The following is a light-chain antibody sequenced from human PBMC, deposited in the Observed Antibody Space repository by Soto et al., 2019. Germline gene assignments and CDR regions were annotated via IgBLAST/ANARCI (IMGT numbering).Light chain of an antibody. CDR3: AAWDDSLSGVI. CDR1: SSNIGTNY. V-gene: IGLV1-47*01. Sequence: QSVLTQPPSASGTPGQRVTISCSGSSSNIGTNYVYWYQQLPGTAPKVLIYRNNQQPSGVPDRFSGSKSGTSASLAISGLRSEDEADYYCAAWDDSLSGVIFGGGTKLTVL. CDR2: RNN. J-gene: IGLJ2*01.